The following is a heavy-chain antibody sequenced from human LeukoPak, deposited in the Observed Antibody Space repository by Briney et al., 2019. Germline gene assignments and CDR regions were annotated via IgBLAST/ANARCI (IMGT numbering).Heavy chain of an antibody. Sequence: SETLSLTRTVSGGSIRSFYWSWIRQPPGKGLGGIGYIYYSGSTNYNPSLKSRVTISVDTSKNQFSLKLSSVTAADTAVYYCARQGGGFWYFDLWGRGTLVTVSS. D-gene: IGHD6-25*01. J-gene: IGHJ2*01. CDR3: ARQGGGFWYFDL. CDR1: GGSIRSFY. CDR2: IYYSGST. V-gene: IGHV4-59*08.